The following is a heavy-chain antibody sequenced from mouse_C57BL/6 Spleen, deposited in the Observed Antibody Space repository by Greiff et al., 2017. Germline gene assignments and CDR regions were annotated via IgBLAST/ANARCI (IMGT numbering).Heavy chain of an antibody. CDR2: IRSKSNNYAT. V-gene: IGHV10-1*01. CDR3: VRQGLLPYYYAMDY. J-gene: IGHJ4*01. CDR1: GFSFNTYA. D-gene: IGHD2-3*01. Sequence: EVKLVESGGGLVQPKGSLKLSCAASGFSFNTYAMNWVRQAPGKGLEWVARIRSKSNNYATYYADSVKDRFTISRDDSESMLYLQMNNLKTEDTAMYYCVRQGLLPYYYAMDYWGQGTSVTVSS.